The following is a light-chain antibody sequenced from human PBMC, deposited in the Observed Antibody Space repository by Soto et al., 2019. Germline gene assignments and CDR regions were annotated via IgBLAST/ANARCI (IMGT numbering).Light chain of an antibody. V-gene: IGKV1-5*01. CDR2: DAS. CDR1: QSISSR. CDR3: QQYNSYSLT. Sequence: DIQMTQSPSTLSASVGDRVTITCRASQSISSRLAWYQQKPGKAPKLLIYDASNLESGVPSRFSGSGSGTEFTLTISSLQPDDFATDCCQQYNSYSLTFGGGTKVEIK. J-gene: IGKJ4*01.